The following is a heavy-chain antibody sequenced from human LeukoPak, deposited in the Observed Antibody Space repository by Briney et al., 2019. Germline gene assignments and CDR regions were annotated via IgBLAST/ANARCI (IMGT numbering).Heavy chain of an antibody. CDR3: AREDCSSTSCYIYYGMDV. D-gene: IGHD2-2*02. CDR1: GGTFISYA. J-gene: IGHJ6*02. CDR2: IIPIFGTA. Sequence: SVKVSCKASGGTFISYAISWVRQAPGQGLEWMGGIIPIFGTANYAQKFQGRVTITADESTSTAYMELSSLRSEDTAVYYCAREDCSSTSCYIYYGMDVWAKGPRSPSP. V-gene: IGHV1-69*13.